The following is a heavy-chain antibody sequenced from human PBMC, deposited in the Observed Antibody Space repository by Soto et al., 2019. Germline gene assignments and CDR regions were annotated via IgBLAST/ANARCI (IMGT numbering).Heavy chain of an antibody. J-gene: IGHJ5*02. V-gene: IGHV3-74*01. Sequence: PGGSLRLSCAASGFTFSSYWMHWVRQAPGKGLVWVSRINSDGSSTSYADSVKGRFTISRDNAKNTLYLQMNSLRAEDTAVYYCAKDGVAVAGFNWFDPWGKGTLVTVSS. CDR3: AKDGVAVAGFNWFDP. D-gene: IGHD6-19*01. CDR2: INSDGSST. CDR1: GFTFSSYW.